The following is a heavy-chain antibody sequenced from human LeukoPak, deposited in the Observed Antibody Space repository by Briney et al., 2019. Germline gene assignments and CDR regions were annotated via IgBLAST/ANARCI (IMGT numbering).Heavy chain of an antibody. V-gene: IGHV4-38-2*02. CDR1: GYSISSGYY. J-gene: IGHJ5*02. CDR3: ARSLWFGEFNWFDP. D-gene: IGHD3-10*01. CDR2: IYHSGST. Sequence: SETLSLTCTVSGYSISSGYYWGWIRQPPGRGLEWIGSIYHSGSTYYNPSLKSRVTISVDTSKNQFSLKLSSVTAADTAVYYCARSLWFGEFNWFDPWGQGTLVTVSS.